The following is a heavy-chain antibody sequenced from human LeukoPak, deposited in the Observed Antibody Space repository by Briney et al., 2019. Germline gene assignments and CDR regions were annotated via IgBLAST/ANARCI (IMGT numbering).Heavy chain of an antibody. Sequence: ASVKVSCKASGYTFTGYYIHWVRQAPGQGLEWMGWINPNSGDTNCTQKFQGRVTMTRDTSISTAYMELSSLRSEDTAVYYCARGQYYYDSSGYYPEGYWGQGTLVTVSS. J-gene: IGHJ4*02. CDR1: GYTFTGYY. V-gene: IGHV1-2*02. CDR3: ARGQYYYDSSGYYPEGY. CDR2: INPNSGDT. D-gene: IGHD3-22*01.